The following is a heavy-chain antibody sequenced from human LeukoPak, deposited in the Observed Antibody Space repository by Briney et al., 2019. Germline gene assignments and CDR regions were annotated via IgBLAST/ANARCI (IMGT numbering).Heavy chain of an antibody. CDR1: GYTFTDYE. Sequence: ASVKVSCKASGYTFTDYEINWVRQASGQGLEWMGWTNPSSRNRAYAPRFEGRVTMTTDTSTSIAYMELRSLTSEDTAVYYCARNPSRSDTYFDLWGQGTLVTVSS. D-gene: IGHD5-18*01. V-gene: IGHV1-8*01. CDR2: TNPSSRNR. CDR3: ARNPSRSDTYFDL. J-gene: IGHJ4*02.